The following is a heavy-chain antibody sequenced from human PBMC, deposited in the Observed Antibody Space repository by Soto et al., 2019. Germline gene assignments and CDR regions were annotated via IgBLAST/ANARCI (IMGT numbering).Heavy chain of an antibody. V-gene: IGHV3-48*01. CDR3: ARDIVLDY. Sequence: HPGGSLRLSCAASGFTFSSYSMNWVRQAPGKGLEWVSYISSSSTIYYADSVKGRFTISRDNAKNSLYLQMNSLRAEDTAVYYCARDIVLDYWGRGMLVTVSS. CDR1: GFTFSSYS. J-gene: IGHJ4*02. D-gene: IGHD2-15*01. CDR2: ISSSSTI.